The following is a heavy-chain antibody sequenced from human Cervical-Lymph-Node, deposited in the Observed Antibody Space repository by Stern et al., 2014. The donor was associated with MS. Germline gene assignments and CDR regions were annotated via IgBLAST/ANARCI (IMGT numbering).Heavy chain of an antibody. Sequence: VQLVQSGAEVKKPGESLKISCKGSEDSFTNYWIGWVRQMPGRGLEWMGIIYPGDSDTRYSTSFEGQVTISADKSINTAYLQWSSLRASDTAIYFCARHKAYYDNNDFYEIRPYSRYYYYGMDVWGQGTTVTVSS. V-gene: IGHV5-51*01. CDR2: IYPGDSDT. J-gene: IGHJ6*02. CDR1: EDSFTNYW. D-gene: IGHD3-22*01. CDR3: ARHKAYYDNNDFYEIRPYSRYYYYGMDV.